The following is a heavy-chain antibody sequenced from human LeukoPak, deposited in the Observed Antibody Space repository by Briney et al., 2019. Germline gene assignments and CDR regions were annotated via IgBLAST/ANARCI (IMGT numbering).Heavy chain of an antibody. V-gene: IGHV1-8*02. CDR1: EYSFIGYY. CDR3: ARAGGYCGRISCPYYFDY. Sequence: ASVKVSCKAPEYSFIGYYIHWVRQAPGQGLEWMGWMNPNSGNTGYAQKFQGRVTMTRNTSISTAYMELSSLRSEDTAVYYCARAGGYCGRISCPYYFDYWGQGSLVAVSS. CDR2: MNPNSGNT. J-gene: IGHJ4*02. D-gene: IGHD2-15*01.